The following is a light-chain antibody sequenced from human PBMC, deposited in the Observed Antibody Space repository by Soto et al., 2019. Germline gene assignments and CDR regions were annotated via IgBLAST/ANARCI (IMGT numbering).Light chain of an antibody. V-gene: IGKV1-39*01. J-gene: IGKJ3*01. CDR2: AAT. Sequence: DIQMTQSPSSLSASVGDRVTITCRARQRITTYLNWYQQRPGKAPSLLIYAATYLREGVPSRFSGSGSGTDFTLTIAGLQPDDFATYFCQQSYSTSFTFGPGTTVDIK. CDR1: QRITTY. CDR3: QQSYSTSFT.